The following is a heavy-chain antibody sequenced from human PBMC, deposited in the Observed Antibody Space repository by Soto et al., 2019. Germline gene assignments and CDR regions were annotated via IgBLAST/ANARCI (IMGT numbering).Heavy chain of an antibody. D-gene: IGHD1-7*01. CDR3: ARTESGTFDP. CDR2: IYHSGST. Sequence: SETLSLTCTVSGGSISSGGYSWSWIRQPPGKGLEWIGYIYHSGSTYYNPSLKSRVTISVDRSKNPFSLKLSSVTAADTAVYYCARTESGTFDPWGQGTLVTVSS. J-gene: IGHJ5*02. CDR1: GGSISSGGYS. V-gene: IGHV4-30-2*01.